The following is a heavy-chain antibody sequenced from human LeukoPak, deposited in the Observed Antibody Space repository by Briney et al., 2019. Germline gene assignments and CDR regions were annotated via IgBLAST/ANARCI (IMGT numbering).Heavy chain of an antibody. CDR3: ARGEGSYDPLGY. J-gene: IGHJ4*02. CDR1: GGSISSYY. CDR2: IYYSGST. V-gene: IGHV4-59*01. D-gene: IGHD5-12*01. Sequence: TSETLSLTCTVSGGSISSYYWSWIRQPPGKGLEWIGYIYYSGSTNYNPSLKSRVTISVDTSKNQFSLKLSSVTAADTAVYYCARGEGSYDPLGYWGQGTLVTVSS.